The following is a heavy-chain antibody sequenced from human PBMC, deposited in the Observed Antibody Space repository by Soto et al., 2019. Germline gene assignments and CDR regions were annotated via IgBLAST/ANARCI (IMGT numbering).Heavy chain of an antibody. J-gene: IGHJ5*02. Sequence: GASVKVSCKASGYTFTSYAMHWVRQAPGQRLEWMGWINAGNGNTKYSQKFQGRVTITRDTSASTAYMELSSLRSEDTAVYYCARDLGVGVPAAMTLGWFDPWGQGTLVTVSS. CDR1: GYTFTSYA. CDR2: INAGNGNT. V-gene: IGHV1-3*01. CDR3: ARDLGVGVPAAMTLGWFDP. D-gene: IGHD2-2*01.